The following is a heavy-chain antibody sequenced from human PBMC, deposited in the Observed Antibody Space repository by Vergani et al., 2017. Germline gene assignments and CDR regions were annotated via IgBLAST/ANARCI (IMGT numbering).Heavy chain of an antibody. V-gene: IGHV3-49*04. CDR3: TTGFPGSSWSTY. J-gene: IGHJ4*01. CDR2: VRNKEDGGTP. D-gene: IGHD6-13*01. CDR1: GFMFSNYW. Sequence: EVQLVESGGGLVQPGGSLRLSCAASGFMFSNYWMNWVRQAPGKGLEWVGFVRNKEDGGTPEHAASVKGRFTISRDDSKAIAYLQMNSLKTEDTAVYYCTTGFPGSSWSTYWGQGTLVTVSS.